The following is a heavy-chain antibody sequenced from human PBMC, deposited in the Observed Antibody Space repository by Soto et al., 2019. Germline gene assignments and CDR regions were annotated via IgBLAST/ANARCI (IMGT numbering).Heavy chain of an antibody. J-gene: IGHJ4*02. V-gene: IGHV3-33*01. Sequence: GGSLRLSCAASGFTFSSYGMHWVRQAPGKGLEWVAVIWYDGSNKYYADSVKGRFTISRDNSKNTLYLQMNSLRAEDTAVYYCAREMGFGELFPFDYWGQGTLVTVSS. D-gene: IGHD3-10*01. CDR1: GFTFSSYG. CDR3: AREMGFGELFPFDY. CDR2: IWYDGSNK.